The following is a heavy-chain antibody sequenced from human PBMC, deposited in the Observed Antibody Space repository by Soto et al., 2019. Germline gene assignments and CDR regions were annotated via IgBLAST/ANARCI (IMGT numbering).Heavy chain of an antibody. D-gene: IGHD3-3*01. CDR1: GASISSAAHY. J-gene: IGHJ4*02. Sequence: TLSLTCPVSGASISSAAHYWSWIRQRPGEGREWIGYISYSGKTYNSPSLTSRLLLSVDSSKNQFSLELSVVTDADTAVYFCARVPAPFWSSYRFSYFDSWGRGTLVTVSS. CDR3: ARVPAPFWSSYRFSYFDS. CDR2: ISYSGKT. V-gene: IGHV4-31*03.